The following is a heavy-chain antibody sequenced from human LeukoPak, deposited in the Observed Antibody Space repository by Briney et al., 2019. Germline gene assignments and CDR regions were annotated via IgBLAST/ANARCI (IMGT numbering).Heavy chain of an antibody. D-gene: IGHD3-16*01. J-gene: IGHJ4*02. CDR2: ISWNSGSI. V-gene: IGHV3-9*01. Sequence: PGRSLRLSCAASGSTFDDYVMHWVRQAPGKGLEWVSGISWNSGSIGYADSVKGRFTISRDNAKNSLYLQMNSLRAEDTALYYCAAGGGWALFDYWGQGTLVTVSS. CDR1: GSTFDDYV. CDR3: AAGGGWALFDY.